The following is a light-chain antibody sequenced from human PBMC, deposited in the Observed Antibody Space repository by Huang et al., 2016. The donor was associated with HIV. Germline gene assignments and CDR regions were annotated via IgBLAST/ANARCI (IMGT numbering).Light chain of an antibody. J-gene: IGKJ2*01. Sequence: DIQLTQSPSSVSASVGDRVNITCLASQGIGTWFAWYQQKPGKAPKLLIYSTSSLQSGVPARFSGSGSGADFTLTISSLQPEDFATYYCQQANSFPYTFGQGTKLEIK. CDR1: QGIGTW. CDR3: QQANSFPYT. CDR2: STS. V-gene: IGKV1-12*01.